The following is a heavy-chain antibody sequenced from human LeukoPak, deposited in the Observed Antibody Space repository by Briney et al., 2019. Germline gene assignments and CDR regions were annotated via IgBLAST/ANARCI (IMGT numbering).Heavy chain of an antibody. V-gene: IGHV3-66*04. CDR2: IYSGGAT. J-gene: IGHJ6*02. CDR3: AGHRDPYGMDV. Sequence: GGSLRLSCVASGFTLSTSYMTWVCQAPGKGLEWVALIYSGGATYYADSVNDRFTISRDNSKNTLSLQMNSLRADDTAVYFCAGHRDPYGMDVWGQGTTVTVSS. CDR1: GFTLSTSY.